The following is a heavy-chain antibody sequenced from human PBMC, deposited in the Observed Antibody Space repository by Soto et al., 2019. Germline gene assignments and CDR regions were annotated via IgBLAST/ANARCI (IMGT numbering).Heavy chain of an antibody. CDR1: GYTFTSYD. J-gene: IGHJ6*03. D-gene: IGHD6-19*01. CDR3: ARVSLAAASNYYYYYYMDV. V-gene: IGHV1-8*01. CDR2: MNPNSGNT. Sequence: ASVKVSCKASGYTFTSYDISWVRQATGQGLEWMGWMNPNSGNTGYAQKFQGRVTMTRNTSISTAYMELSSLRSEDTAVYYCARVSLAAASNYYYYYYMDVWGKGTTVTVSS.